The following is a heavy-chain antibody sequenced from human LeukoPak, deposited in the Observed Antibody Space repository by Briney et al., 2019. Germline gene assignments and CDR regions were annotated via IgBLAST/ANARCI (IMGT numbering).Heavy chain of an antibody. V-gene: IGHV4-59*08. CDR2: IYYSGST. D-gene: IGHD2-2*01. J-gene: IGHJ5*02. Sequence: PSETLSLTCTVSGASITTYYWSWIRQPPGKGLEWIGYIYYSGSTNCNPSLKSRVTISVDTSKNQFSLKLTSVTAADTAVYYCARGDVVVPGGRFDPWGQGTLVTVSS. CDR3: ARGDVVVPGGRFDP. CDR1: GASITTYY.